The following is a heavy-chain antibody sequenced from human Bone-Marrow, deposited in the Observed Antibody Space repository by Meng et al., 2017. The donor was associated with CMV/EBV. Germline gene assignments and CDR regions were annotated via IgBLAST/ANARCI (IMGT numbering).Heavy chain of an antibody. Sequence: SGYTCTGYYMHWVRQAPGQGLEWMGWINPNSGGTNYAQKFQGRVTMTRDTSISTAYMELSRLRSDDTAVYYCARVRKDSSSWYGSDYWGQGTLVTVSS. CDR1: GYTCTGYY. CDR3: ARVRKDSSSWYGSDY. CDR2: INPNSGGT. D-gene: IGHD6-13*01. V-gene: IGHV1-2*02. J-gene: IGHJ4*02.